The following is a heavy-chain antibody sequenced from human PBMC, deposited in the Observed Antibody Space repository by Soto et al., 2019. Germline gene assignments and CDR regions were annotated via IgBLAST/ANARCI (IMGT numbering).Heavy chain of an antibody. CDR3: ARVTLRYSSSHNFDS. V-gene: IGHV4-61*01. Sequence: NPSDPLSLTCSVSGASVSSGSFYWSWIRQPPGKGRVWIGFIYNNETINYNPSHKSRVTLSVDTSKHQFSLRLSSVTAADTAVYYCARVTLRYSSSHNFDSWGQGALVTVSS. D-gene: IGHD6-19*01. J-gene: IGHJ4*02. CDR2: IYNNETI. CDR1: GASVSSGSFY.